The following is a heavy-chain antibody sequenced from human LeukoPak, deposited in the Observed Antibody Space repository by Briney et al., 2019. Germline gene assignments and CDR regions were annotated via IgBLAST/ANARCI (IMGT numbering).Heavy chain of an antibody. CDR3: AKDGGPGIAAAGRRTRFDY. V-gene: IGHV3-23*01. CDR2: ISGSGGST. D-gene: IGHD6-13*01. CDR1: GFTFSSYA. Sequence: GGSLRLSCAASGFTFSSYAMSWVRQAPGKGLEWVTAISGSGGSTYYADSVKGRFTISRDNSKNTLYLQMNSLRAEDTAVYYCAKDGGPGIAAAGRRTRFDYWGQGTLVTVSS. J-gene: IGHJ4*02.